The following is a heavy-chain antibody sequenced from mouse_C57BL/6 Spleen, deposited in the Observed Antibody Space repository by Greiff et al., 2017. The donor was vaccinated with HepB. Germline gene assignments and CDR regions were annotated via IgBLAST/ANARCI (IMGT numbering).Heavy chain of an antibody. D-gene: IGHD1-1*01. CDR3: ARNDYGSSWYFDV. CDR1: GFSFTSYG. CDR2: IWSGGST. V-gene: IGHV2-2*01. Sequence: QVQLQQSGPGLVQPSQSLSITCTVSGFSFTSYGVHWVRQSPGKGLEWLGVIWSGGSTDYNAAFISRLSISKDNSTSQVFFKMNSLQADDTAIYYCARNDYGSSWYFDVWGTGTTVTVSS. J-gene: IGHJ1*03.